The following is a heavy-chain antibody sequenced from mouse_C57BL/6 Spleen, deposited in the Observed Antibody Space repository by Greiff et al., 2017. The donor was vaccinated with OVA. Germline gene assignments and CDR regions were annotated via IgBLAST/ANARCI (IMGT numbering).Heavy chain of an antibody. J-gene: IGHJ4*01. Sequence: ESGPGLVKPSQSLSLTCSVTGYSITSGYYWNWIRQFPGNKLEWMGYISYDGSNNYNPSLKNRISITRDTSKNQFFLKLNSVTTEDTATYYCARDDYGSSYNAMDYWGQGTSVTVSS. CDR3: ARDDYGSSYNAMDY. CDR1: GYSITSGYY. CDR2: ISYDGSN. D-gene: IGHD1-1*01. V-gene: IGHV3-6*01.